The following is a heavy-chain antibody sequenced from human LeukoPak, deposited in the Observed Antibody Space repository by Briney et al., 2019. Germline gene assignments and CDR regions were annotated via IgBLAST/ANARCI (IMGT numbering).Heavy chain of an antibody. V-gene: IGHV3-74*01. CDR3: ARDRDGYNY. Sequence: GGSLRLSCAASGFTFSNSLMHWVRQVPGKGLVWVARIDTDGSTTHYADSVKGRFTISRDNAKNTLYLQMNSLRAEDTAAYYCARDRDGYNYWGQGTLVTVSS. CDR2: IDTDGSTT. CDR1: GFTFSNSL. D-gene: IGHD5-24*01. J-gene: IGHJ4*02.